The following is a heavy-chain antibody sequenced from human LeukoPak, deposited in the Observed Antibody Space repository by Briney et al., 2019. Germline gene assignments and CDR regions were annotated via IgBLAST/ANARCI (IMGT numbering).Heavy chain of an antibody. V-gene: IGHV4-34*01. CDR1: GGSFSGYY. D-gene: IGHD3-3*01. J-gene: IGHJ5*02. CDR3: ASLFTIFGVVLSKFDP. Sequence: SETLSLTCAVYGGSFSGYYWSWIRQPPGKGLEWIVEINHSGSTNYNPSLKSRVTISVDTSKDQFSLKLSSVTAADTAVYYCASLFTIFGVVLSKFDPWGQGTLVTVSS. CDR2: INHSGST.